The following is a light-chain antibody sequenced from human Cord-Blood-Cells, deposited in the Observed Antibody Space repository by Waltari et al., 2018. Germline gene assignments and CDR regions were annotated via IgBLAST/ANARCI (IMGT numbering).Light chain of an antibody. CDR3: MLRIEGPWT. J-gene: IGKJ1*01. V-gene: IGKV2-40*01. CDR2: TLS. Sequence: DIVITQTPLPLPVTPGEPASISCRSSHSLLDSDDGNTYLDRYLPKPGQSPQLLSYTLSYRASGTPDRFSGSGSGNDFTLKISRVGAEDVGVYYCMLRIEGPWTFGQGTKVEI. CDR1: HSLLDSDDGNTY.